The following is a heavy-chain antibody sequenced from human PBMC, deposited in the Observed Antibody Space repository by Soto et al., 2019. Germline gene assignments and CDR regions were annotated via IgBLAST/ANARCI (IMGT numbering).Heavy chain of an antibody. CDR2: IKQEGSEK. D-gene: IGHD3-3*01. Sequence: GGSLRLSCAASAFTFSSYWMSWVRQAPGRGLEWVANIKQEGSEKSYVDSVKGRFTISRDNAKNSLYLQMNSLRAEDAAVYYCARGSQWHYDLHYGVAVSTQGTTVP. CDR1: AFTFSSYW. V-gene: IGHV3-7*03. J-gene: IGHJ6*01. CDR3: ARGSQWHYDLHYGVAV.